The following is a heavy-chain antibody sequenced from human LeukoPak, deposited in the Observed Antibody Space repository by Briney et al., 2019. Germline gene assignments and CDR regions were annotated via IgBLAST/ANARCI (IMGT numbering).Heavy chain of an antibody. CDR1: GGSISSYY. CDR2: IYYSGST. D-gene: IGHD6-13*01. CDR3: ARGSYSSSWYYFDY. J-gene: IGHJ4*02. Sequence: SETLSLTCTVYGGSISSYYWSWIRQPPGKGLEWIGYIYYSGSTNYNPSLKSRVTISVDTSKNQFSLKLSSVTAADTAVYYCARGSYSSSWYYFDYWGQGTLVTVSS. V-gene: IGHV4-59*08.